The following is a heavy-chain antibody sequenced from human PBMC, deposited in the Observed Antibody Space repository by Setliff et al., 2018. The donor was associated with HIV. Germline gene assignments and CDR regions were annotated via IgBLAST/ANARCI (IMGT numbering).Heavy chain of an antibody. CDR1: GGTFSSYA. CDR3: ARGMAVAGDSPDY. Sequence: GASVKVSCKASGGTFSSYAISWVRQAPGQGLEWMGGIIPIFGTANYAQKFQGRVTITTDESTSTAYMELSSLRSEDTAVYYCARGMAVAGDSPDYWGKGTLVTVSS. V-gene: IGHV1-69*05. CDR2: IIPIFGTA. J-gene: IGHJ4*02. D-gene: IGHD2-15*01.